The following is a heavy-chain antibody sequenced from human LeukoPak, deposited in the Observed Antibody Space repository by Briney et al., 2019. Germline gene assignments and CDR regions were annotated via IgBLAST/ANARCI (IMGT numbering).Heavy chain of an antibody. CDR3: ARVAVSGPTGWFDS. D-gene: IGHD2-8*02. CDR1: GFALKRYS. CDR2: ISSTSAYI. J-gene: IGHJ5*01. V-gene: IGHV3-21*01. Sequence: GGSLRLSCAGSGFALKRYSLSWARQAPGKGLEWVSSISSTSAYIYYADSVKGRFTISRDNVDNVVYLQMNSLGAEDTAVYYCARVAVSGPTGWFDSWGQGTLVIVSS.